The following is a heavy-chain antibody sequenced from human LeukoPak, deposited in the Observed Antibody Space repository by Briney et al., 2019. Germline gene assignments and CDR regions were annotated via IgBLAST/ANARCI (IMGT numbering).Heavy chain of an antibody. J-gene: IGHJ4*02. CDR1: GFTFSSYA. V-gene: IGHV3-30-3*01. CDR2: ISYDGSSK. CDR3: ARVGHYYDSSGYLVY. D-gene: IGHD3-22*01. Sequence: PGGSLRLSCAASGFTFSSYAMHWVRQAPGKGLEWVAVISYDGSSKYYADSVKGRFTISRDNSKNTLYLQMNSLRAEDTAVYYCARVGHYYDSSGYLVYWGQGTLVTVSS.